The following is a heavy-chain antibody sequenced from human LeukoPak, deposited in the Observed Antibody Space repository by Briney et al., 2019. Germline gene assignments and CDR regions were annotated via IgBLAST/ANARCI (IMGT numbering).Heavy chain of an antibody. CDR1: GGTFSSYA. CDR3: ARGTMVRGVITVASY. D-gene: IGHD3-10*01. V-gene: IGHV1-69*13. CDR2: IIPIFGTA. Sequence: ASVKVSCKASGGTFSSYAISWVRQAPGQGLEWMGGIIPIFGTANYAQKFQGRVTITADESTSTAYMELSSLRSEDTAVYYCARGTMVRGVITVASYWGQGTLVTVSS. J-gene: IGHJ4*02.